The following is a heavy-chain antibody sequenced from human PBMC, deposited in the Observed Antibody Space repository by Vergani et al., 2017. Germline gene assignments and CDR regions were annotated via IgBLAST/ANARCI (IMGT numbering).Heavy chain of an antibody. CDR2: ISSSSSYI. V-gene: IGHV3-21*01. J-gene: IGHJ4*02. D-gene: IGHD6-19*01. CDR3: AGDQGVGAVAGTRKGGFDY. CDR1: GGSVSSGSYY. Sequence: VQLQESGPGLVKPSETLSLTCTVSGGSVSSGSYYWSWVPQAXGKGLEWVSSISSSSSYIYYADSVKGRFTISRDNAKNSLYLQMNSLSAEDTAVYYCAGDQGVGAVAGTRKGGFDYWGQGTLVTVSS.